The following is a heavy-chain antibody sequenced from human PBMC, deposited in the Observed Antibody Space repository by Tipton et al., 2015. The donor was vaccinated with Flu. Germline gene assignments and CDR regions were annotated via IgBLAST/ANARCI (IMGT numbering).Heavy chain of an antibody. V-gene: IGHV3-30*04. CDR3: AREGQQLYYYYYGMDV. J-gene: IGHJ6*02. Sequence: LRLSCAASGFTFSSYAMHLVRQAPGKGLGWVAVISYDGSNKYYADSVKCRFTISRDNSKNTLYLQMNSLRAEDTAVYYWAREGQQLYYYYYGMDVWGQGTTVTVSS. CDR2: ISYDGSNK. CDR1: GFTFSSYA. D-gene: IGHD6-13*01.